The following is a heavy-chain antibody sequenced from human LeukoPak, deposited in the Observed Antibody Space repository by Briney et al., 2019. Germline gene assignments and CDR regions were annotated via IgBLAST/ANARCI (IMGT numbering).Heavy chain of an antibody. Sequence: GASVTVSCKTSGYTFTGYYMHWVRQAPGQGLEWMGWINPNSGGTNYAQNFQGRVTMTRDTSISTAYMELSSLRSDDTAVYYCAREVDILTVTYAFDIWGQGTMVTVSS. V-gene: IGHV1-2*02. CDR3: AREVDILTVTYAFDI. J-gene: IGHJ3*02. CDR1: GYTFTGYY. CDR2: INPNSGGT. D-gene: IGHD3-9*01.